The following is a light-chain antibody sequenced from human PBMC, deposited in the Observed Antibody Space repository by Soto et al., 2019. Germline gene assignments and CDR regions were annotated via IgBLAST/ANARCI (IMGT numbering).Light chain of an antibody. V-gene: IGLV1-40*01. CDR1: SSNIGAGYD. J-gene: IGLJ2*01. CDR3: QSYDSSLTAVL. Sequence: QAVVTQPPSVSGAPGQRVTISCTGSSSNIGAGYDVHWYQHLPGTAPKLLLFGNTNRPSGVPDRFSGSKSDTSASLAITGLQAEDEADYYCQSYDSSLTAVLFGGGTQLTVL. CDR2: GNT.